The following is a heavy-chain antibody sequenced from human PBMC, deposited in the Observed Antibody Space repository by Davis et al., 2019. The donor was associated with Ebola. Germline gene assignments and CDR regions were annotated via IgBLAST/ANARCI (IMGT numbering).Heavy chain of an antibody. V-gene: IGHV4-34*01. Sequence: MPSETLSLTCAVYGGSFSGYYWSWIRQPPGKGLEWIGEINHSGSTNYNPSLKSRVTISVDTSKNQFSLKLSSVTAADTAVYYCARGGLLWFGDPASFDYWGQGTLVTVSS. CDR1: GGSFSGYY. CDR2: INHSGST. D-gene: IGHD3-10*01. J-gene: IGHJ4*02. CDR3: ARGGLLWFGDPASFDY.